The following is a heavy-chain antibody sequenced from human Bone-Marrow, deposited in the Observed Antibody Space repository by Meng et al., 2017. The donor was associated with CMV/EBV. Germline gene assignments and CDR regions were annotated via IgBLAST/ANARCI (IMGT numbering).Heavy chain of an antibody. V-gene: IGHV1-69*05. D-gene: IGHD2-2*01. Sequence: SVKVSCKASGYTFTGYYMHWVRQAPGQGLEWMGGIIPIFGTANYAQKFQGRVTITTDESTSTAYMELSSLRSEDTAVYYCAKDACSSTSCYYTSYNWFEPWGPGPRVPGSS. CDR2: IIPIFGTA. CDR3: AKDACSSTSCYYTSYNWFEP. J-gene: IGHJ5*02. CDR1: GYTFTGYY.